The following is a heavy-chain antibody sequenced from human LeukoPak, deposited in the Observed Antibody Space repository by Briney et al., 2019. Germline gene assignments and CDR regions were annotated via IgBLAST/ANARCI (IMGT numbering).Heavy chain of an antibody. D-gene: IGHD2-2*02. J-gene: IGHJ4*02. CDR1: GYTFTGYY. CDR2: INPNSGGT. CDR3: ARRFRGSDTIVVVPAAIDY. V-gene: IGHV1-2*02. Sequence: ASVKVSCKASGYTFTGYYMHWVRQAPGQGPEWMGWINPNSGGTNYAQKFQGRVTMTRDTSISTAYMELSRLRSDDTAVYYCARRFRGSDTIVVVPAAIDYWGQGTLVTVSS.